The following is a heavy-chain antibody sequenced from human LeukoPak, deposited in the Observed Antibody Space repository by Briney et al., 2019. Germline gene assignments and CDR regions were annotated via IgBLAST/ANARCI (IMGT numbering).Heavy chain of an antibody. CDR3: ARDLGIVVVITKGHAFDI. V-gene: IGHV1-69*05. J-gene: IGHJ3*02. Sequence: SVKVSCKASGGTFSSYAISWVRQAPGQGLEWMGRIIPIFGTANYAQKFQGRVTITTDGSTSTAYMELSSLRSEDTAVYYCARDLGIVVVITKGHAFDIWGQGTMVTVSS. CDR1: GGTFSSYA. CDR2: IIPIFGTA. D-gene: IGHD3-22*01.